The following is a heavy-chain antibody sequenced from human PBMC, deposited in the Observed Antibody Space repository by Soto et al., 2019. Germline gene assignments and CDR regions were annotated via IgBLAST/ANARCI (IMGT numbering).Heavy chain of an antibody. J-gene: IGHJ4*02. CDR2: LKDTGDVT. D-gene: IGHD1-26*01. V-gene: IGHV3-23*01. CDR1: GFTFSTSA. Sequence: GGSLRLSCAASGFTFSTSAMTWVRQAPGKGLEWVSGLKDTGDVTYYADSVKGRFTISRDNSKNTLYLQMSGLRAEDTAVYYCAKQASTGSYFRPFDYWGQGTLVTVSS. CDR3: AKQASTGSYFRPFDY.